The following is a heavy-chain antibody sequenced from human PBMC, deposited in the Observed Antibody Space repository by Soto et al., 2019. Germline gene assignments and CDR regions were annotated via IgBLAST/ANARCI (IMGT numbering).Heavy chain of an antibody. J-gene: IGHJ4*02. Sequence: QVQLVESGGGFVKTSGSLTLACGGSGFTFSDYYMSWVRQAPGKGLEWVAYISSSGNTIYYADSVKGRFTISRDNAKNSVFLQMSNLRAEDTALYFCAKMSSENYYDPVFSWGQGTLVTVSS. CDR1: GFTFSDYY. D-gene: IGHD3-22*01. CDR3: AKMSSENYYDPVFS. V-gene: IGHV3-11*01. CDR2: ISSSGNTI.